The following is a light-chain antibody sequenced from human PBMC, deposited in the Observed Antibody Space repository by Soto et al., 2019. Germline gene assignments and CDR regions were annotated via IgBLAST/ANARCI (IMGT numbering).Light chain of an antibody. CDR3: QQYNKWPLT. CDR2: GAS. J-gene: IGKJ4*01. Sequence: EIVMTQSPATLSVSPGERATLSCRASQSVSSNLAWYQQKPGQAPRLLIHGASTRASGIPASFSGSGSGTEFTLTISSLQSEDFAVYYCQQYNKWPLTFGGGTKVEIK. CDR1: QSVSSN. V-gene: IGKV3-15*01.